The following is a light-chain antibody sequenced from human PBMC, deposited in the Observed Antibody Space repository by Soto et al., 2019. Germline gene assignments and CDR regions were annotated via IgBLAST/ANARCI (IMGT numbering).Light chain of an antibody. CDR2: SNN. V-gene: IGLV1-44*01. CDR1: SSNIGSHT. J-gene: IGLJ2*01. Sequence: QSVLTQPPSASGTPGQRITISCSGSSSNIGSHTVNWHQQVPGTAPKLLIYSNNERPSGVPDRFSGSKSGTSASLAISGLQSGDEADYYCEAWDYSLNGVIFGGGTQLTVL. CDR3: EAWDYSLNGVI.